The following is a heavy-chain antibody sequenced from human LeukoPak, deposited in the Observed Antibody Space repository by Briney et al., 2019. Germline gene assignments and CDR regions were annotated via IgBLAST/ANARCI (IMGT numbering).Heavy chain of an antibody. CDR1: GGSISSYY. J-gene: IGHJ5*02. D-gene: IGHD3-22*01. CDR2: IYYSGST. V-gene: IGHV4-59*08. CDR3: ARLDGVYYYDSSGYNPNWFDP. Sequence: SETLSLTCTVSGGSISSYYWSWIRQPPGKGLEWIGYIYYSGSTNYNPSLKSRVTISIDTSKNQFSLKLSSVTAADTAVYYCARLDGVYYYDSSGYNPNWFDPWGQGTLVTVSS.